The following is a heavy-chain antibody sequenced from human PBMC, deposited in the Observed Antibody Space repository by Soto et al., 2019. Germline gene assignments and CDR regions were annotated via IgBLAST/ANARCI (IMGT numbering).Heavy chain of an antibody. J-gene: IGHJ4*02. CDR2: IIPILGIA. Sequence: QVQLVQSGAEVKKPGSSVKVSCKASGGTFSSYTISWVRQAPGQGLEWMGRIIPILGIANYAQKFQGRVTITADKSTSTAYMELSSLRSEDTAVYYCASRNPLAAAGYFAYWGQGTLVTVSS. CDR1: GGTFSSYT. D-gene: IGHD6-13*01. V-gene: IGHV1-69*02. CDR3: ASRNPLAAAGYFAY.